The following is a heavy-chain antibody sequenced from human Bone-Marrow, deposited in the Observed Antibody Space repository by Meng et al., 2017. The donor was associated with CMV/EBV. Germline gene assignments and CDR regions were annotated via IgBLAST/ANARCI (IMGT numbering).Heavy chain of an antibody. CDR1: GGSISSYY. V-gene: IGHV4-59*01. J-gene: IGHJ4*02. CDR2: IYYSGST. D-gene: IGHD4-11*01. Sequence: SETLSLTCTVSGGSISSYYWSWIRQPPGKGLEWIGYIYYSGSTNYNPSLKSRVTISVDTSKNQFSLKLSSVTAADTAVYYCARMTTVKGGDYFAYWGQGTLVTFSS. CDR3: ARMTTVKGGDYFAY.